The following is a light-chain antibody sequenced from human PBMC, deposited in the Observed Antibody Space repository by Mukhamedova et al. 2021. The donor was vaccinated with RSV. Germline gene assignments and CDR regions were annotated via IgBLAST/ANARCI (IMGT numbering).Light chain of an antibody. V-gene: IGKV1-33*01. CDR2: DSS. CDR3: LQFANFPLT. Sequence: WYQRRVHGKAPKLLIYDSSNLETGVPSRFSGSGSGTHFTFIISSLQPEDIATYYCLQFANFPLTFGGGTKVEIK. J-gene: IGKJ4*01.